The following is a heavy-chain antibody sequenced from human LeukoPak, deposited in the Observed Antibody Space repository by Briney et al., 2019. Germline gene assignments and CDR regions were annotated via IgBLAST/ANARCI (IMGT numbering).Heavy chain of an antibody. J-gene: IGHJ4*02. CDR3: AKGGDILTGYYTYLFDY. Sequence: GGSLRLSCAASGFTFSSYAMSWVRQAPGKGLEWVSAISGSGGSTYYAGSVKGRFTISRDNSKNTLYLQMNSLRAEDTAVYYCAKGGDILTGYYTYLFDYWGQGTLVTVSS. CDR2: ISGSGGST. CDR1: GFTFSSYA. V-gene: IGHV3-23*01. D-gene: IGHD3-9*01.